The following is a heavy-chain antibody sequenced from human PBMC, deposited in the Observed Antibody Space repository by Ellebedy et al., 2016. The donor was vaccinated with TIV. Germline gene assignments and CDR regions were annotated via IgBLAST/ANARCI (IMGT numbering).Heavy chain of an antibody. Sequence: PGGSLRLSCAASGFTFSSYGMHWVRQAPGKGLEWVSAISGSGGSTYYADSVKGRFTISRDNAKNSLYLQMNSLRAEDTAVYYCARESSGWYPYYFDYWGQGTLVTVSS. D-gene: IGHD6-19*01. CDR2: ISGSGGST. CDR1: GFTFSSYG. V-gene: IGHV3-21*01. CDR3: ARESSGWYPYYFDY. J-gene: IGHJ4*02.